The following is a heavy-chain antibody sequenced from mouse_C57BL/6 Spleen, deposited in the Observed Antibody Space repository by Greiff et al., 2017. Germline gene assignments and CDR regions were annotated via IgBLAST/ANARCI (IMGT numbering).Heavy chain of an antibody. CDR1: GYSITSGYY. J-gene: IGHJ2*01. D-gene: IGHD1-1*01. V-gene: IGHV3-6*01. Sequence: EVKLMESGPGLVKPSQSLSLTCSVTGYSITSGYYWNWIRQFPGNKLEWMGYISYDGSNNYNPSLKNRISITRDTSKNQFFLKLNSVTTEDTATYYCARDGIYGSSYPYFDYWGQGTTLTVSS. CDR2: ISYDGSN. CDR3: ARDGIYGSSYPYFDY.